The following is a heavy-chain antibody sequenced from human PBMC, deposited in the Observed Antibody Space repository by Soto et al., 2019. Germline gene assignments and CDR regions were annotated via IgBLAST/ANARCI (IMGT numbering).Heavy chain of an antibody. CDR3: VKDACGGDCGDPGGFDY. V-gene: IGHV3-33*06. D-gene: IGHD2-21*02. CDR1: GFTFSKHG. CDR2: IWYDGSQK. J-gene: IGHJ4*02. Sequence: QVQLVESGGGVVQPGRSLRLSCAASGFTFSKHGMHWVRQAPGKGLEWVAVIWYDGSQKFYGDSVRGRFTISRDSSKNTVYLQMDSLRVEDMAVYYCVKDACGGDCGDPGGFDYWGQGTLVTVSS.